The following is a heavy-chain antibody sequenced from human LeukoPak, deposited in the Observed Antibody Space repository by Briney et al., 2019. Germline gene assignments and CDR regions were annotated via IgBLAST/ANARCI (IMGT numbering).Heavy chain of an antibody. CDR2: ISSSGTTI. D-gene: IGHD6-13*01. CDR3: AKASGIAAADY. V-gene: IGHV3-48*03. J-gene: IGHJ4*02. Sequence: GGSLRLSCAASGFTFSSYEMNWVRQAPGEGLEWISYISSSGTTIYYADSVKGRFTISRDNAKNTLYLQMNSLRAEDTAVYYCAKASGIAAADYWGQGTLVTVSS. CDR1: GFTFSSYE.